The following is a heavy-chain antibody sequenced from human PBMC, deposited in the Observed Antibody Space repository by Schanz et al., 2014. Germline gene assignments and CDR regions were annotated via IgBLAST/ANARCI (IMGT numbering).Heavy chain of an antibody. CDR2: LSGSGGST. CDR1: GFTFSSYA. D-gene: IGHD2-15*01. CDR3: ARDRGCCSGWSCLPFDY. V-gene: IGHV3-23*01. Sequence: EVQLLESGGGLVQPGGSLRLSCAASGFTFSSYAMSWVRQAPGKGLEWISALSGSGGSTYYADSVKGRFTISRDKYKNTLYLQMNTRRAEDAAVYDCARDRGCCSGWSCLPFDYWGQGTLVTVSS. J-gene: IGHJ4*02.